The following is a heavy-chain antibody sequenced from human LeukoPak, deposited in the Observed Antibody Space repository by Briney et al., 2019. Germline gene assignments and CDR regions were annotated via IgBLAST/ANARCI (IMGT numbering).Heavy chain of an antibody. Sequence: PSETLSLTCNVSGYSISSGYYWAWIRQAPGKGLEWIGSIYHSGYTHYNPSLKGRVTISVDTSKNDFSLKLSSVAAADTAIYYCARDLNPTHYFDYWGQGSLVTVSS. CDR2: IYHSGYT. CDR3: ARDLNPTHYFDY. CDR1: GYSISSGYY. V-gene: IGHV4-38-2*02. J-gene: IGHJ4*02.